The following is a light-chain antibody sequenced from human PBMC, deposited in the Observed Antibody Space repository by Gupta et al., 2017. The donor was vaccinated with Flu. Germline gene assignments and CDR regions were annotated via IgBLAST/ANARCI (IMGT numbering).Light chain of an antibody. V-gene: IGLV3-25*03. J-gene: IGLJ2*01. CDR3: QSADSSGAYEV. CDR1: ALPEQY. CDR2: KDS. Sequence: GQTARITCSGDALPEQYAYRYQQKPGQAPVLVIYKDSERPSGIPERFSGSSSGTTVTLTISGVQAEDEADYYCQSADSSGAYEVFGGGTKLTVL.